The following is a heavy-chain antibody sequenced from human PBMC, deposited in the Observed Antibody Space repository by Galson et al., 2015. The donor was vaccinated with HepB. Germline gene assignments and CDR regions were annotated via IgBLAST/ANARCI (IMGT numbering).Heavy chain of an antibody. Sequence: SLRLSCAASGFTFDDYAMHWVRQAPGKGLEWVAVISYDGSNKYYADSVKGRFTISRDNSKNTLYLQMNSLRAEDTAVYYCARDRGYFDWLRGGYYYYGMDVWGQGTTVTVSS. D-gene: IGHD3-9*01. J-gene: IGHJ6*02. CDR3: ARDRGYFDWLRGGYYYYGMDV. CDR1: GFTFDDYA. CDR2: ISYDGSNK. V-gene: IGHV3-30-3*01.